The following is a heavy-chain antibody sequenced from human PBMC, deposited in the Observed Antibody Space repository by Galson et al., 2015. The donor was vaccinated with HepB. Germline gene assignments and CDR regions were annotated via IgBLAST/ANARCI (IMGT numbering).Heavy chain of an antibody. CDR3: ARDLVPSAFQQLVAPSLFDY. CDR2: INAGNGNT. J-gene: IGHJ4*02. D-gene: IGHD6-13*01. CDR1: GYTFTSYA. V-gene: IGHV1-3*01. Sequence: SVKVSCKASGYTFTSYAMHWVRQAPGQRLEWMGWINAGNGNTKYSQKFQGRVTITRDTSASTAYMELSSLRSEDTAVYYCARDLVPSAFQQLVAPSLFDYWGQGTLVTVSS.